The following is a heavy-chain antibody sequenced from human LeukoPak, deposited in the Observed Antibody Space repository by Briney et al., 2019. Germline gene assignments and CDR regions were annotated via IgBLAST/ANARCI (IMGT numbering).Heavy chain of an antibody. Sequence: GGSLRLSCAASGFTFSSYSMNWVRQAPGKGLEWVSSISSSSSYIYYADSVKGRFTISRDNAKNSLYLQMNSLRAEDTAVYYCARAGSHRNSGYDYWGQGTPVTVSS. CDR2: ISSSSSYI. CDR3: ARAGSHRNSGYDY. D-gene: IGHD5-12*01. V-gene: IGHV3-21*01. CDR1: GFTFSSYS. J-gene: IGHJ4*02.